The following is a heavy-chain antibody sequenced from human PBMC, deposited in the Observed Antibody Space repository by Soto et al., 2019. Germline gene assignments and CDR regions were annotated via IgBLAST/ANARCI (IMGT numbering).Heavy chain of an antibody. V-gene: IGHV3-30*18. D-gene: IGHD1-7*01. CDR2: ISYDGSNK. Sequence: GGSLRLSCAASGFTFSSDGMHWVRQAPGKGLERVAVISYDGSNKYYADSVKGRFTISRDNSKNTPYLQMNSLRAEDTAVYYCAKDNMLDLLLGPNYYYYCMDVWGQGTTVTVSS. J-gene: IGHJ6*02. CDR1: GFTFSSDG. CDR3: AKDNMLDLLLGPNYYYYCMDV.